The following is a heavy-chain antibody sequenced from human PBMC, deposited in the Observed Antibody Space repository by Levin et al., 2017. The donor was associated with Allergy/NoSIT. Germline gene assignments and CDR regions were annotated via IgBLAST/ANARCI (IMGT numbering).Heavy chain of an antibody. Sequence: AGGSLRLSCEASGITFSNAWMSWVRQAPGKGLEWVGRIKSITDGGTKDYAAPVKGRFTISRDDSKNTLYLQMNSLKTEDTAVYYCTKLLRGIAAAPHSFWYFDLWGRGTLVTVSA. CDR1: GITFSNAW. V-gene: IGHV3-15*01. J-gene: IGHJ2*01. D-gene: IGHD6-13*01. CDR2: IKSITDGGTK. CDR3: TKLLRGIAAAPHSFWYFDL.